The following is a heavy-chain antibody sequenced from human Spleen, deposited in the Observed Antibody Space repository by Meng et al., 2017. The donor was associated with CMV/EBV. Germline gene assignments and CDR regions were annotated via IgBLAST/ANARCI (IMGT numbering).Heavy chain of an antibody. D-gene: IGHD2-2*01. CDR3: ARGGYQQLSRRWWFDP. CDR1: GYSFTNYG. V-gene: IGHV1-18*01. Sequence: SGYSFTNYGITWVRQAPGQGLEWMGWISTYNGNTNYAQKSQGRVTMTTDTSSSTAYMELKSLRSDDTAVYYCARGGYQQLSRRWWFDPWGQGTLVTV. CDR2: ISTYNGNT. J-gene: IGHJ5*02.